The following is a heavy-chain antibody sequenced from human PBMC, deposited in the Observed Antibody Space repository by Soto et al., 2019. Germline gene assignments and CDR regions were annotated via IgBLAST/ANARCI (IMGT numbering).Heavy chain of an antibody. CDR2: ISGSGVST. CDR3: ANFLEGELLGWFDP. J-gene: IGHJ5*02. V-gene: IGHV3-23*01. Sequence: PGGFLRLSCAASGFTFSSYSISWVRQAPWKGLEWVSAISGSGVSTYYADSVKGRFTISRDNSKNTLYLQMNSLRAEDTAVYYCANFLEGELLGWFDPLGELTLFTVCS. D-gene: IGHD1-26*01. CDR1: GFTFSSYS.